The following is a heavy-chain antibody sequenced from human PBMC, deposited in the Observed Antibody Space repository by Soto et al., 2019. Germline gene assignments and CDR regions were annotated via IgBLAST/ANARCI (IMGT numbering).Heavy chain of an antibody. CDR3: ARDRGWSLFDY. V-gene: IGHV3-30*03. J-gene: IGHJ4*02. Sequence: PGGSLRLSCAASGFTFSNYAMHWVRQAPGKGLEWLAIISYDGDNEYYADSVRGRFTISRDNSKNTLYLQTNSLRAEDTAVYYCARDRGWSLFDYWGQGTLVTVS. CDR1: GFTFSNYA. D-gene: IGHD6-19*01. CDR2: ISYDGDNE.